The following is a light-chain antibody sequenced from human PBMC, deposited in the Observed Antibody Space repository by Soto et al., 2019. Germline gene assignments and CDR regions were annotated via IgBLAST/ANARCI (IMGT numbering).Light chain of an antibody. CDR1: QSVSSSY. J-gene: IGKJ1*01. CDR3: QQYGSSPRT. V-gene: IGKV3-20*01. Sequence: EIVLTQSPGTLSLSPGERATLSCRASQSVSSSYLAWYQQKPGQAPRLLIYGASSRATCIPDRFSGSGSGTDFTLTIIRLEPEDFAVYYCQQYGSSPRTFGQGTKVEIK. CDR2: GAS.